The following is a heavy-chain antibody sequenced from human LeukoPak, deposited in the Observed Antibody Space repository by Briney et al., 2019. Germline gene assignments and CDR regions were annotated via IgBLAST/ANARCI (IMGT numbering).Heavy chain of an antibody. J-gene: IGHJ5*02. V-gene: IGHV4-34*01. Sequence: PSETLSLTCDVSGGSCDDYYCSWIRQPPGKGLEWIGEIHPHGIFYYNSSLMSRVTISIDTSKSRFSLRLTSVTAADTAFYYCARGRDRSKAGDLWGQGSLVTVSS. CDR1: GGSCDDYY. CDR2: IHPHGIF. D-gene: IGHD5-24*01. CDR3: ARGRDRSKAGDL.